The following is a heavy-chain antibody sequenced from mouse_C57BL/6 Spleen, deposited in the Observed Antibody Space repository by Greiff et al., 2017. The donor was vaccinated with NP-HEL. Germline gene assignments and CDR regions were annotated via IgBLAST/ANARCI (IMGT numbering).Heavy chain of an antibody. CDR1: GFTFSSYT. Sequence: EVQVVESGGGLVKPGGSLKLSCAASGFTFSSYTMSWVRQTPEKRLEWVATISGGGGNTYYPDSVKGRFTISRDNAKNTLYLQMSSLRSEDTALYYCARQILRSTGFAYWGQGTRVTVSA. CDR2: ISGGGGNT. J-gene: IGHJ3*01. D-gene: IGHD1-1*01. CDR3: ARQILRSTGFAY. V-gene: IGHV5-9*01.